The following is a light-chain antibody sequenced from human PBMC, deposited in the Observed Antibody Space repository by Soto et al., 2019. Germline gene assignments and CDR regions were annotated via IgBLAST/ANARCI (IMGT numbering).Light chain of an antibody. CDR3: QQRSNWPPT. J-gene: IGKJ1*01. CDR2: DAS. Sequence: IVFPQVSATRGLSPADRPTLSWRASQSVSNCLVWYHQKPADAPRRLLYDASNRATGSPARFSGSGSGTDFTLTISSIEPEDFAVYYCQQRSNWPPTFGEGTKVDIK. V-gene: IGKV3-11*01. CDR1: QSVSNC.